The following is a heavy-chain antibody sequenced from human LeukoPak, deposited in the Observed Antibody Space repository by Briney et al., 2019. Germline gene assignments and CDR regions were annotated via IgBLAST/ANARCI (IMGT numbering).Heavy chain of an antibody. V-gene: IGHV1-69*04. CDR3: ARASQESRDRIGLDY. D-gene: IGHD5-24*01. Sequence: SVKVSCKASGGTFSSYAISWVRQAPGQGLEWMGRIIPILGIANYAQKFQGRVTITADKSTSTAYMELSSLRSEDTAVYYCARASQESRDRIGLDYWGQGTLVTVSS. J-gene: IGHJ4*02. CDR1: GGTFSSYA. CDR2: IIPILGIA.